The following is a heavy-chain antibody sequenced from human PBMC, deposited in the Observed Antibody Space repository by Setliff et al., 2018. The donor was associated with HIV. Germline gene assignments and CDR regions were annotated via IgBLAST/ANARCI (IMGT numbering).Heavy chain of an antibody. J-gene: IGHJ5*02. V-gene: IGHV1-18*01. CDR1: GYTFTNYG. CDR3: ANKREDRWFGP. Sequence: ASVKVSCKTSGYTFTNYGISWVRQAPGQGLEWVGWISTYIGLTKYDQILQGRVTMTTDTSTNTAYMELKNLTSDDTAVYYCANKREDRWFGPWGQGTLVTVSS. CDR2: ISTYIGLT. D-gene: IGHD1-26*01.